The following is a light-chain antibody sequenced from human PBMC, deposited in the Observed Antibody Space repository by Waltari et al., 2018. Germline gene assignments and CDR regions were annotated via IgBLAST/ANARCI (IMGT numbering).Light chain of an antibody. J-gene: IGLJ1*01. CDR1: SSDIGPYNS. Sequence: QSALTQPASVSGPPGQSITISCTGTSSDIGPYNSVSCYQKHPGKAPKVLISDVKNRPSGVSSRFSGSKSGNTASLTISGLQAEDEADYYCSSYTTGSTRYVFGSGTKVTVL. V-gene: IGLV2-14*03. CDR3: SSYTTGSTRYV. CDR2: DVK.